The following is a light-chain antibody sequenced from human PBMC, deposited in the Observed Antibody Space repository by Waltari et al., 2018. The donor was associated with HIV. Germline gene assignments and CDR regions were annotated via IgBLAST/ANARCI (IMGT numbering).Light chain of an antibody. V-gene: IGLV2-14*01. CDR3: SSYANSDTLV. CDR1: RNDIGFYKL. J-gene: IGLJ3*02. CDR2: GVG. Sequence: QSALTQPASVSGSPGQPVTISCTGTRNDIGFYKLVSWYRQHPGEAPQLMSFGVGARPFVSSDRFSGSKSGNTASLTISTLQPEDEADYYCSSYANSDTLVFGGGTKLTVL.